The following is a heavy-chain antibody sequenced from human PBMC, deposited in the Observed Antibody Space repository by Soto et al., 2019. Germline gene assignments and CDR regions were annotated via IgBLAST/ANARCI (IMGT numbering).Heavy chain of an antibody. CDR3: ARWVPGDGDYRDGSYWFDP. CDR2: IIPIFGTA. J-gene: IGHJ5*02. CDR1: GGTFSSYA. Sequence: QVQLVQSGAEVKKPGSSVKVSCKASGGTFSSYAISWVRQAPGQGLEWMGGIIPIFGTANYAQKFQGRVTITADESTSTASMELSSLRSEDTAVYYCARWVPGDGDYRDGSYWFDPWGQGTLVTVSS. D-gene: IGHD4-17*01. V-gene: IGHV1-69*12.